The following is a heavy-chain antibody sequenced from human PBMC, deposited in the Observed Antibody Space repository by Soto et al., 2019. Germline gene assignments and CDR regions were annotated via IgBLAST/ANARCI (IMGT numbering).Heavy chain of an antibody. J-gene: IGHJ4*02. CDR1: GFTFSSYW. V-gene: IGHV3-7*01. Sequence: EVQLVVSGGGLVQPGGSLRLSCAASGFTFSSYWMSWVRQAPGTGLEWVANIRQDGSEKYYVDSVKGRFTISRDNAKNSLYVQMNSLRAEDTAVYYCARDKVATMGAIDYWGQGTLVTVSS. D-gene: IGHD5-12*01. CDR2: IRQDGSEK. CDR3: ARDKVATMGAIDY.